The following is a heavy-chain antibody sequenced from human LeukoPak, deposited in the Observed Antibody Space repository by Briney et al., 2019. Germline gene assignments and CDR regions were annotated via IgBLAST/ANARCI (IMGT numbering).Heavy chain of an antibody. CDR1: GFTFSSYG. J-gene: IGHJ6*02. CDR3: AKDRNVYYYDSSGYYPYGMDV. V-gene: IGHV3-30*18. D-gene: IGHD3-22*01. CDR2: ISYDGSNK. Sequence: GGSLRLSCAASGFTFSSYGMHWVRQAPGKGLEWVAVISYDGSNKYYADSVKGRFTISRDNSKNTLYLQMNSLRAEDTAVYYCAKDRNVYYYDSSGYYPYGMDVWGQGTTVTVSS.